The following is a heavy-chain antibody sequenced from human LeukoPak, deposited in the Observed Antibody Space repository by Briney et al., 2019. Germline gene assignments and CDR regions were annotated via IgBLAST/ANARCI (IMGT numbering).Heavy chain of an antibody. Sequence: GGSLRLSCAASGFTFSDYWMTWVRQAPGKGLEWVANIKPDGSEKYYVDSVKGRFTISRDNAKNSLYLQMNSLRVEDTAVYYCASYLYWWSGLGYWGQGTLVTVSS. J-gene: IGHJ4*02. V-gene: IGHV3-7*01. CDR1: GFTFSDYW. D-gene: IGHD2-8*02. CDR2: IKPDGSEK. CDR3: ASYLYWWSGLGY.